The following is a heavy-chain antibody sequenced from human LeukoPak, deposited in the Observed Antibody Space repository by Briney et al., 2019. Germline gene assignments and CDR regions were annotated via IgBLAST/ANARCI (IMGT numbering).Heavy chain of an antibody. CDR1: GYTFTSYG. Sequence: ASVKVSCKASGYTFTSYGISWVRQAPGQGLEWMGWISAYHGNTNYAQKLQGRVTMTTDTSTSTAYMELRSRRSDDTAVYYCARASDYDFWSGYSLYYFDYWGQGTLVTVSS. CDR2: ISAYHGNT. CDR3: ARASDYDFWSGYSLYYFDY. D-gene: IGHD3-3*01. V-gene: IGHV1-18*01. J-gene: IGHJ4*02.